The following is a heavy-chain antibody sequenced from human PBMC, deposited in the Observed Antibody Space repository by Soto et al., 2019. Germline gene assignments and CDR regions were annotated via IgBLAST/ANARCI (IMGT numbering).Heavy chain of an antibody. CDR2: IIPIFGTA. D-gene: IGHD5-12*01. CDR3: ARGVGGYSVYDAAPRGYYGMDV. V-gene: IGHV1-69*12. Sequence: QVQLVQSGAEVKKPGSSVKVSCKASGGTFSSYAISWVRQAPGQGLEWMGGIIPIFGTANYAQKFQGRVTITADEATSTAHMELSSLGSEDTAVYYCARGVGGYSVYDAAPRGYYGMDVWGQGTTVTVSS. J-gene: IGHJ6*02. CDR1: GGTFSSYA.